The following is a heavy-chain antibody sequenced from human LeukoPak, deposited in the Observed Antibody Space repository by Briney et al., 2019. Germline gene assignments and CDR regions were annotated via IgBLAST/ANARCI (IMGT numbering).Heavy chain of an antibody. V-gene: IGHV4-59*13. CDR2: IYSRGSP. D-gene: IGHD1-14*01. CDR1: DASIKTYY. Sequence: PSETLSLTCSVSDASIKTYYWTWIRQPPGKGLNYLGCIYSRGSPKYNPSLKSRVTLSVDTSKNQFSLSLRSVTAADTAVYYCARVREGNHLHQFYLDSWGQGIRVTVSS. CDR3: ARVREGNHLHQFYLDS. J-gene: IGHJ4*02.